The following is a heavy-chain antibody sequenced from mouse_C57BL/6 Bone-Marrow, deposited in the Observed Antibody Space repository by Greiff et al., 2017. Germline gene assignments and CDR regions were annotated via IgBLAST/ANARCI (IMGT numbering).Heavy chain of an antibody. CDR2: IYPGDGDT. J-gene: IGHJ4*01. D-gene: IGHD1-1*01. CDR3: ARSSYYYGSTYYYAMEC. CDR1: GYAFSSSW. V-gene: IGHV1-82*01. Sequence: VMLVESGPELVKPGASVKISCKASGYAFSSSWMNWVKQRPGKGLEWIGRIYPGDGDTNNNGKFKGKATLTADKSSSTAYMQLSSLTSEDSAVYFCARSSYYYGSTYYYAMECGGQGASVTVSS.